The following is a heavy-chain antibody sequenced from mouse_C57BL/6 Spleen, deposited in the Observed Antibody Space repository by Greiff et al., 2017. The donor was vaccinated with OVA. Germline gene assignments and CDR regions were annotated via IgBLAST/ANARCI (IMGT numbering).Heavy chain of an antibody. CDR3: ARADHDDGSSDWYCEV. D-gene: IGHD1-1*01. CDR1: GYAFTNYL. V-gene: IGHV1-54*01. J-gene: IGHJ1*03. CDR2: INPGSGGT. Sequence: QVQLQQSGAELVRPGTSVKVSCKASGYAFTNYLIEWVKQRPGQGLEWIGVINPGSGGTNYTEKFKGKATLTADKSSSTAYMQLSSLTSEDSAVYFGARADHDDGSSDWYCEVWGTGTTVTVSS.